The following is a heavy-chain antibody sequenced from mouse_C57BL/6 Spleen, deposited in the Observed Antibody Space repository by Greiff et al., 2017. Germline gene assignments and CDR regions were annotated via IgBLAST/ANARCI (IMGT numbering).Heavy chain of an antibody. CDR2: IYPSDSET. Sequence: VQLQQPGAELVRPGSSVKLSCKASGYTFTSYWMDWVKQRPGQGLEWIGNIYPSDSETHYNQKFKDKATLTVDKSSSTAYMQLSSLTSEDSAVYYCAREGITTVVYWYFDVWGTGTTVTVSS. J-gene: IGHJ1*03. V-gene: IGHV1-61*01. D-gene: IGHD1-1*01. CDR1: GYTFTSYW. CDR3: AREGITTVVYWYFDV.